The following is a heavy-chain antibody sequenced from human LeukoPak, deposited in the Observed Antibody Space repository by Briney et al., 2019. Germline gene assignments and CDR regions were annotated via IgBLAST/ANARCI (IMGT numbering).Heavy chain of an antibody. CDR1: GGSISSSSYY. Sequence: SETLSLTCTVSGGSISSSSYYWGWIRQPPGKGLEWIGYIYYSGSTNYNPSLKSRVTISVDTSKNQFSLKLSSVTAADTAVYYCARAIVVVPAAMSRAFDIWGQGTMVTVSS. CDR2: IYYSGST. CDR3: ARAIVVVPAAMSRAFDI. J-gene: IGHJ3*02. D-gene: IGHD2-2*01. V-gene: IGHV4-61*05.